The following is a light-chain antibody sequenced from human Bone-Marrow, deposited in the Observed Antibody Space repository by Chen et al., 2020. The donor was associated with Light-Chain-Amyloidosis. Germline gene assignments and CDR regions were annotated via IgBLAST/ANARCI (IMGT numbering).Light chain of an antibody. V-gene: IGLV3-25*03. J-gene: IGLJ2*01. CDR2: RDT. CDR3: QSADSSGTYEVI. Sequence: SYELTQPPSVSVSPGQTARITCSGDALPTKYAYWYQQKPGQAPVLVIHRDTERPSGISERFSGSSSGTTAALTISGVLAEDEADYHCQSADSSGTYEVIFGGGTKLTVL. CDR1: ALPTKY.